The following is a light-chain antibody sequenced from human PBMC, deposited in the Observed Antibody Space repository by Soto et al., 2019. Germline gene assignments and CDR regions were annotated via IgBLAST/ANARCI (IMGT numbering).Light chain of an antibody. J-gene: IGKJ5*01. CDR3: QQYGSAPIT. CDR2: DAS. V-gene: IGKV1-33*01. CDR1: QDISNY. Sequence: DIQMTQSPSSLSASVGDRVTITCQASQDISNYLNWYQQKPGKAPKLLIYDASNLETGVPSRFSGSGSGTDFTFTISSLQPEDIAVYYCQQYGSAPITFGQGTRLEIE.